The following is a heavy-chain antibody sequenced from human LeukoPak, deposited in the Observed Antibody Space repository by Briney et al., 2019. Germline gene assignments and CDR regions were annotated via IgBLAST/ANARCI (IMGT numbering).Heavy chain of an antibody. D-gene: IGHD4-23*01. CDR3: ARVTLPVVTRHYFDY. CDR2: ISSSGSTI. Sequence: GGSLKLSCAASGLTVSRSYLSWVRQAPGKGLEWVSYISSSGSTIYYADSVKGRFTISRDNAKNSLYLQMNSLRAEDTAVYYCARVTLPVVTRHYFDYWGQGTLVTVSS. J-gene: IGHJ4*02. CDR1: GLTVSRSY. V-gene: IGHV3-48*03.